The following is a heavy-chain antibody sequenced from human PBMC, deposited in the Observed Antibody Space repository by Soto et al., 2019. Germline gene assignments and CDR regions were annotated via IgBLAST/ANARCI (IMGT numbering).Heavy chain of an antibody. CDR2: IYYSGST. V-gene: IGHV4-39*01. CDR3: ARLSSSWPLLGFDY. D-gene: IGHD6-13*01. J-gene: IGHJ4*02. Sequence: QLQLQESGPGLVKPSETLSLTCTVSGGSISSSSYYWGWIRQPPGKGLEWIGSIYYSGSTYYNPSLKSRVTISVDTSKNQFSLKLSSVTAADTAVYYCARLSSSWPLLGFDYWGQGTLVTVSS. CDR1: GGSISSSSYY.